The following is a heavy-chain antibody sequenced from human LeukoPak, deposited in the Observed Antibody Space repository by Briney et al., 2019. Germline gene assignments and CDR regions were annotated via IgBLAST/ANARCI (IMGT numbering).Heavy chain of an antibody. CDR2: MYSSGIT. J-gene: IGHJ4*02. CDR3: AREAVGGYFDWLTYPPMGYYFDY. D-gene: IGHD3-9*01. Sequence: PSETLSLTCTVSGGSISITRYYWGWIRQPPGKGLEWIASMYSSGITYYNPSLKSRVTMSVDTSKNQFSLKLSSVTAADTAVYYCAREAVGGYFDWLTYPPMGYYFDYWGQGTLVTVSS. V-gene: IGHV4-39*07. CDR1: GGSISITRYY.